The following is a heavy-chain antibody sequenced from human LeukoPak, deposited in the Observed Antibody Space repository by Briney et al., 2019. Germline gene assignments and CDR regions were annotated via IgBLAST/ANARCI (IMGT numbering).Heavy chain of an antibody. D-gene: IGHD3-10*01. CDR1: GGSLSSGDYY. CDR2: IYHSGST. Sequence: SQTLSLTCTVSGGSLSSGDYYWSWIRQPPGTGLEWIGYIYHSGSTYYNPSLKSRVTISVDRSKNQFSLKLSSVTAADTAVYYCASSVITPRWVPFDPWGQGTLVTVSS. V-gene: IGHV4-30-2*01. J-gene: IGHJ5*02. CDR3: ASSVITPRWVPFDP.